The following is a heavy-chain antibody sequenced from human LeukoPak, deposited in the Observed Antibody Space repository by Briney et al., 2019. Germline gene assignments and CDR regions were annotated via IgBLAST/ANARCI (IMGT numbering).Heavy chain of an antibody. V-gene: IGHV4-39*07. Sequence: PSETLSLTCTVSGGSISSSSYYWGWIRQPPGKGLEWIGSIYYSGSTYYNPSLKSRVTISVDTSKNQFSLKLSSVTAADTAVYYCARDPYYYDSSGYWYFDLWGRGTLVTVSS. CDR3: ARDPYYYDSSGYWYFDL. CDR2: IYYSGST. D-gene: IGHD3-22*01. J-gene: IGHJ2*01. CDR1: GGSISSSSYY.